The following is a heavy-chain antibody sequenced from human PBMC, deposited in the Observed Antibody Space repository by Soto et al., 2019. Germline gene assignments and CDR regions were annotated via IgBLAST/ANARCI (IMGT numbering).Heavy chain of an antibody. D-gene: IGHD6-19*01. CDR1: GGTFSNYA. V-gene: IGHV1-69*12. J-gene: IGHJ6*02. CDR2: IVPIFGTT. CDR3: ARVEAVAGLYNYHGLDV. Sequence: QVQLVQSGAEVKKPVSSVKVSCKVSGGTFSNYAIDWVRLSPGHGLEWMGGIVPIFGTTYYTQKFQGRATISADDSTTTAYLEMSSLRSEDTAIYYCARVEAVAGLYNYHGLDVWGQGTAVTVSS.